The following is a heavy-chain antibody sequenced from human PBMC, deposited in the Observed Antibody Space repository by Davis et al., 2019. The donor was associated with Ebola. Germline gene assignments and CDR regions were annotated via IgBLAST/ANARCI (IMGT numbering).Heavy chain of an antibody. J-gene: IGHJ4*02. D-gene: IGHD6-6*01. CDR3: ARLTEYSSSSDY. CDR2: INPNSGGT. V-gene: IGHV1-2*02. CDR1: GYTFTGYY. Sequence: ASVKVSCKASGYTFTGYYMHWVRQAPGQGLEWMGWINPNSGGTNYAQKFQGRVTMTRDTSISTAYMELSRLRSDDTAVYYCARLTEYSSSSDYWGQGTLVTVSS.